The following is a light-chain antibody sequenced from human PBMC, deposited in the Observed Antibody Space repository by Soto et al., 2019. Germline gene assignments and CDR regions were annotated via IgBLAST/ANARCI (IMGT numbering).Light chain of an antibody. Sequence: DIKMTQSPSTLSASVGDRVTITCRASQSISSWLAWYQQKEGKAPRFLIYATSNLQSGVPSRFSGTGSGTEFTLTISSLQPEDFATYFCQQGYSLPITFGQGTRLEIK. V-gene: IGKV1-5*01. CDR1: QSISSW. J-gene: IGKJ5*01. CDR3: QQGYSLPIT. CDR2: ATS.